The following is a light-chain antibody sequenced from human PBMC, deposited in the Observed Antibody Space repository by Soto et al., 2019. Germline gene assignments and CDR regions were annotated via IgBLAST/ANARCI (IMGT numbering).Light chain of an antibody. J-gene: IGLJ1*01. Sequence: QSVLTQPASVSGSPGQSITISCTGTSSDVGGYNYVSWYQQHPGKAPKLMIYDVSNRPSGVSNRFSGSKSGNTASLTISGLQAEYEADYYCSSYTSSSTSGGVFGPGTKVTVL. CDR2: DVS. CDR1: SSDVGGYNY. V-gene: IGLV2-14*01. CDR3: SSYTSSSTSGGV.